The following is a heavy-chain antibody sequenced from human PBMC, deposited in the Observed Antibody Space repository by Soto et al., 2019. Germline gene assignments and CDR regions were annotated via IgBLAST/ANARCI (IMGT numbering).Heavy chain of an antibody. J-gene: IGHJ5*02. V-gene: IGHV3-23*01. CDR1: GFTFSNSA. D-gene: IGHD2-21*01. CDR3: AKSLTLQLLFYFDP. Sequence: GGFLRLSCAASGFTFSNSAMVWVRQAPAKGLEWVSASARARDPIKYAVAVKCRFTISRDSSNNSLYLQMSSLRAENTAIYFCAKSLTLQLLFYFDPWGPGTQGTVSS. CDR2: SARARDPI.